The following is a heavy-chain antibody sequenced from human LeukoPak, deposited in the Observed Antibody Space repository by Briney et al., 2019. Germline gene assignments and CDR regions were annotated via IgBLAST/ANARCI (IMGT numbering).Heavy chain of an antibody. D-gene: IGHD7-27*01. CDR3: ARESYWGSSLKGFDC. V-gene: IGHV3-48*02. J-gene: IGHJ4*02. Sequence: PGGSLRLSCAASGFTFSSYSMNWVRQAPGKGLEWVSYIGKDSSNIYYADSVKGRFTISRDNARNSMYLQMNSLRDEDTAVYYCARESYWGSSLKGFDCWGQGTPVIVSS. CDR2: IGKDSSNI. CDR1: GFTFSSYS.